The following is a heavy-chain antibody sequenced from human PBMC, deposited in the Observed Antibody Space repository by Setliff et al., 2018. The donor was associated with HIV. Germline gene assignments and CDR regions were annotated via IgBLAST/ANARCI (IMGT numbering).Heavy chain of an antibody. CDR1: GNTFSSHY. CDR2: INPSGDIT. CDR3: ASRGGSGNYPDSDACDI. D-gene: IGHD3-10*01. J-gene: IGHJ3*02. Sequence: ASVKVSCKASGNTFSSHYMHWVRQAPGKGLEWMGLINPSGDITSYAEKFQGRVTMTRDTSTSTVYMDLRSLRSEDTPIYYCASRGGSGNYPDSDACDIWGQGTLVAVSS. V-gene: IGHV1-46*01.